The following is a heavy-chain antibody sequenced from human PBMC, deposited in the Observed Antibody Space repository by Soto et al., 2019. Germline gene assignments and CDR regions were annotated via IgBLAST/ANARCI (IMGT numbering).Heavy chain of an antibody. CDR3: ARHGIACDQTRSQPNWFEP. V-gene: IGHV3-30*03. CDR2: ISFDGSNK. J-gene: IGHJ5*02. D-gene: IGHD1-26*01. Sequence: QVQLVESGGGVVQPGRSLRLSCAASGFTFSNYAIHWVRQAPGRGLEWVTVISFDGSNKYYADSVKGRFTISRDNSKNTVYLQMNSLRVEDTAVYYFARHGIACDQTRSQPNWFEPWGQGTLVTVSS. CDR1: GFTFSNYA.